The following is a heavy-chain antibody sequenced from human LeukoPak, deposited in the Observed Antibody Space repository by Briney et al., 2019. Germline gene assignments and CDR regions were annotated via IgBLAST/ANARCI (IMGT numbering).Heavy chain of an antibody. D-gene: IGHD3-16*01. J-gene: IGHJ4*02. CDR2: VSASGGNT. CDR3: GKGLYHDYSGIGDY. Sequence: GGSLRLSCAASGFTFSSYAMSWVRQAPGKGLEWVSAVSASGGNTYYADSVKGRFTISRDNSKNTLYLQVNSLRAEDTAVYYCGKGLYHDYSGIGDYWGQGTLAPSPQ. CDR1: GFTFSSYA. V-gene: IGHV3-23*01.